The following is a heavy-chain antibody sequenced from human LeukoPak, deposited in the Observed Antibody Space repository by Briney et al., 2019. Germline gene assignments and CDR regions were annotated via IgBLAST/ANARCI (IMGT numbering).Heavy chain of an antibody. Sequence: SETLSLTCTVSGGSISSYYWSWIRQPPGKGLEWIGYIYYSGSTNYNPSLKSRVTISVDTSKNQFSLKLSSVTAADTAVYYCARARRPLHYDFWGGPLDWGQGTLVTVSS. V-gene: IGHV4-59*01. CDR1: GGSISSYY. D-gene: IGHD3-3*01. J-gene: IGHJ4*02. CDR2: IYYSGST. CDR3: ARARRPLHYDFWGGPLD.